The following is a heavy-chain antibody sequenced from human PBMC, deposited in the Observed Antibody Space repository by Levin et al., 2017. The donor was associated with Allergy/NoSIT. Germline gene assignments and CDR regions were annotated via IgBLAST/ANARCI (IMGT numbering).Heavy chain of an antibody. D-gene: IGHD3-10*01. J-gene: IGHJ1*01. CDR2: ISYDGINK. V-gene: IGHV3-30*03. CDR3: GFGAH. CDR1: GFTFSSHG. Sequence: PGGSLRLSCAASGFTFSSHGMHWVRQAPGKGLEWVTLISYDGINKYYADSVKGRFTISRDNSKNMLYLQMNSLRTEDTALYYCGFGAHWGQGTLVTVSS.